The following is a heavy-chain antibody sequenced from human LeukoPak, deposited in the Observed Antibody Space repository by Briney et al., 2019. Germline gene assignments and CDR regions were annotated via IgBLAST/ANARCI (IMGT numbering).Heavy chain of an antibody. CDR3: ARHGTISSESYFDY. J-gene: IGHJ4*02. V-gene: IGHV4-59*08. CDR1: GGSVSSYY. CDR2: IHNSGRT. Sequence: PSETLSLTCSVSGGSVSSYYWSWIRQSPGKGLEWIGYIHNSGRTNYNPSLKSRVTGFVDTSKNQVSLRLSSVPAADTAVYYCARHGTISSESYFDYWGQGALVTVSS. D-gene: IGHD1-14*01.